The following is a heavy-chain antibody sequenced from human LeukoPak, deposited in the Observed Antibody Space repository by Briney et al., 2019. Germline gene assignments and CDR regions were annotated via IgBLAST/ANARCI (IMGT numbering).Heavy chain of an antibody. Sequence: GRSLRLSCAASGFTFSSYGMHWVRQAPGKGLEWVAVISYDGSNKYYADSVKGRFTISRDNSKNTLYLQMNSLRAEDTAVYHCAKDPYGGYYDSSGYFGYWGQGTLVTVSS. D-gene: IGHD3-22*01. J-gene: IGHJ4*02. CDR3: AKDPYGGYYDSSGYFGY. V-gene: IGHV3-30*18. CDR1: GFTFSSYG. CDR2: ISYDGSNK.